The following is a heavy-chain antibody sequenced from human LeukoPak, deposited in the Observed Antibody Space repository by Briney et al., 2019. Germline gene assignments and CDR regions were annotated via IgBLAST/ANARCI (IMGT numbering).Heavy chain of an antibody. J-gene: IGHJ6*03. CDR2: IYTSGST. D-gene: IGHD3-10*01. CDR3: ARGRRTMVRGVINYYYYYMDV. CDR1: GGSISSGSYY. Sequence: SETLSLTCTVSGGSISSGSYYWSWIRQPAGKGLEWIGRIYTSGSTNYNPSLKSRVTISVDTSKNQFSLKLSSVTAADTAVYYCARGRRTMVRGVINYYYYYMDVWGKGTTVTISS. V-gene: IGHV4-61*02.